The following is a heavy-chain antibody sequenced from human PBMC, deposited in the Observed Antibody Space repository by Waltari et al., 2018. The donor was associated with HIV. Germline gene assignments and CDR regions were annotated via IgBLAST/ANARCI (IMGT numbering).Heavy chain of an antibody. CDR3: ARHGNYGDYVFDP. CDR2: INHSGST. Sequence: QVQLQQWGAGLLKPSETLSLTCAVYGGSFSGYYWRWIRQPPGKGLEWSGEINHSGSTNYNPSLKSRVTISVDTSKNQFSLKLSSVTAADTAVYYCARHGNYGDYVFDPWGQGTLVTVSS. V-gene: IGHV4-34*01. J-gene: IGHJ5*02. CDR1: GGSFSGYY. D-gene: IGHD4-17*01.